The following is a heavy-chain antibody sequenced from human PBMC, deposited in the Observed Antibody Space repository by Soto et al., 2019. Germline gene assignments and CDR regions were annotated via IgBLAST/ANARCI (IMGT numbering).Heavy chain of an antibody. J-gene: IGHJ4*02. CDR1: GFTFSSYA. CDR3: ARAPIVVVILSSSYFDY. Sequence: HPGGSLRLSCAASGFTFSSYAMSWVRQAPGKGLEWVSAISGSGGSTYYADSVKGRFTISRDNSKNTLYLQMNSLRAEDTAVYYCARAPIVVVILSSSYFDYWGQGTLVTVSS. V-gene: IGHV3-23*01. D-gene: IGHD3-22*01. CDR2: ISGSGGST.